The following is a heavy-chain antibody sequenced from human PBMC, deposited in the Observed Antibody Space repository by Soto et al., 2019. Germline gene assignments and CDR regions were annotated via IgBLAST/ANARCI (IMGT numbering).Heavy chain of an antibody. CDR2: IYYSGST. V-gene: IGHV4-59*01. Sequence: SETLSLTCTVSGGSISSYYWSWIRQPPGKGLEWIGYIYYSGSTNYNPSLKSRVTISIDTSKNQFSLKLSSVTAADTAVYYCARSAGWNRNWFDPWGQGTLVTVSS. CDR1: GGSISSYY. J-gene: IGHJ5*02. CDR3: ARSAGWNRNWFDP. D-gene: IGHD1-1*01.